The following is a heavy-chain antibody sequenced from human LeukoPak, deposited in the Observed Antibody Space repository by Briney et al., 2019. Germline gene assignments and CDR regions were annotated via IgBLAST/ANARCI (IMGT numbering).Heavy chain of an antibody. CDR1: GYTLTELS. Sequence: RASVKVSCKVSGYTLTELSMHWVRQAPGKGLEWMGGFDPEDGETIYAQKFQGRVTMTEDTSTDTAYMELSSLRSEDTAVYYCAATYDFWSGYSPPHFDYWGQGTLVTVSS. J-gene: IGHJ4*02. D-gene: IGHD3-3*01. CDR3: AATYDFWSGYSPPHFDY. V-gene: IGHV1-24*01. CDR2: FDPEDGET.